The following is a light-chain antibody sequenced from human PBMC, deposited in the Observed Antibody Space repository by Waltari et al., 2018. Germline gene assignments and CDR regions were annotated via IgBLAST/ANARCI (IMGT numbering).Light chain of an antibody. V-gene: IGKV3-15*01. J-gene: IGKJ4*01. CDR2: GAS. CDR1: QSVGII. CDR3: QQYSKWLRT. Sequence: EVIMTQSPATLSVSPGERATLSCRASQSVGIILACYQQRPGQAPRLLIYGASTRATGVPARFSASGSATEFTLTISALQSADFAVYYCQQYSKWLRTFGGGTKVEIK.